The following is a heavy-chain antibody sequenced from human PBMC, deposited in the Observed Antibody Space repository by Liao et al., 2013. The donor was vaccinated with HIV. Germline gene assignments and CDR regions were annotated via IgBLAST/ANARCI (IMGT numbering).Heavy chain of an antibody. J-gene: IGHJ6*03. CDR3: AREAYNSYLDV. CDR2: VTYSGIT. V-gene: IGHV4-39*07. Sequence: QLRLQESGPGLVRPSETLSLTCAVSGGSIRSDTSYWAWIRQSPREGDVQWIGHVTYSGITFYNPALQSRPTISVDPSKNQFSLDVTAVTAADTARYFCAREAYNSYLDVWGEGTTVTVS. CDR1: GGSIRSDTSY.